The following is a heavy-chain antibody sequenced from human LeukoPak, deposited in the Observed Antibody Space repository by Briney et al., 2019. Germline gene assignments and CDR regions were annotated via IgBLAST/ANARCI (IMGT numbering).Heavy chain of an antibody. J-gene: IGHJ4*02. D-gene: IGHD3-3*01. CDR3: ARYRITRYFDY. V-gene: IGHV3-21*01. CDR1: GFTFSSYS. CDR2: ISSSSYI. Sequence: GGSLRLSCAASGFTFSSYSMNWVRQAPGKGLEWVSSISSSSYIYYADSVKGRFTISRDNAKNSLYLQMNSLRAEDTAVYYCARYRITRYFDYWGQGTLVTVSS.